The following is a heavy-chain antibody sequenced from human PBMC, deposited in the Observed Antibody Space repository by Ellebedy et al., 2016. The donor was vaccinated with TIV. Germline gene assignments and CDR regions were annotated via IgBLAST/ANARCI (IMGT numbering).Heavy chain of an antibody. CDR1: GGSLSDYF. V-gene: IGHV4-34*01. Sequence: SQTLSLTCGAFGGSLSDYFWSWIRQTPGRGLEWIGDINHRGSANYNSSLKSRSTISIDTSKNQFSLQLTSVTTADTAMYYCARGPLWSFGSGRSQNWFDPWGQGALVTVSS. CDR3: ARGPLWSFGSGRSQNWFDP. D-gene: IGHD3-10*01. J-gene: IGHJ5*02. CDR2: INHRGSA.